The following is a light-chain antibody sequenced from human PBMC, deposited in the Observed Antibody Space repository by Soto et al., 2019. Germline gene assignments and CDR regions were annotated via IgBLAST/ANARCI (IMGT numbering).Light chain of an antibody. CDR1: QSISSW. CDR3: QQYENYWT. Sequence: DIQMTQSPSTLSASVGDRVTITWRASQSISSWLAWYQQKPGKAPKLLIYDASSLESGVPSRLSGSGSGTEFPLTISSMKPEDFGIYYCQQYENYWTFGQGTQVDIK. V-gene: IGKV1-5*01. CDR2: DAS. J-gene: IGKJ1*01.